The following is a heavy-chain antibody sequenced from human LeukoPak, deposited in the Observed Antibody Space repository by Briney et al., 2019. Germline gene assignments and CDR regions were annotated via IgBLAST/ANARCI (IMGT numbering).Heavy chain of an antibody. Sequence: GGSLRLSCAASGFTFSSYSMNWVRQAPGKGLEWVSSISSSSSSYIYYADSVKGRFTISRDNAKNSLYLQMNSLRAEDTAVYYCARGVYGILTGYYKPYFDYWGQGTLVTVSS. V-gene: IGHV3-21*01. J-gene: IGHJ4*02. D-gene: IGHD3-9*01. CDR1: GFTFSSYS. CDR2: ISSSSSSYI. CDR3: ARGVYGILTGYYKPYFDY.